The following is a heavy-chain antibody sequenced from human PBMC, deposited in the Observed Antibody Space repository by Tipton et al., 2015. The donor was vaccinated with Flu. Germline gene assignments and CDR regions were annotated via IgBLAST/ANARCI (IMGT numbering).Heavy chain of an antibody. D-gene: IGHD3-3*01. CDR1: GGSISSYY. J-gene: IGHJ4*02. V-gene: IGHV4-59*01. CDR3: ASAISYYDFWSGYPPFDY. Sequence: LRLSCTVSGGSISSYYWSWIRQPPGKGLEWIGYIYYSGSTNYNPSLKSRVTISVDTSKNQFSLKLSSVTAADTAVYYCASAISYYDFWSGYPPFDYWGQGTLVTVSS. CDR2: IYYSGST.